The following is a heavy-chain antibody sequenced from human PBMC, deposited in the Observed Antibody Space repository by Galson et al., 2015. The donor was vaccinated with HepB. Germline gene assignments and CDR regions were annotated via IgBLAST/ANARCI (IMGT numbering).Heavy chain of an antibody. CDR1: GFTFRRYA. J-gene: IGHJ4*02. CDR2: ISDGGSTT. CDR3: AKDFGSTRGTFGY. D-gene: IGHD2/OR15-2a*01. Sequence: SLRLSCAASGFTFRRYAMSWVRQAPGKGLECVSAISDGGSTTHYADSVKGRFTISRDNSKNTLYLQMNSLRAEDTAIYYCAKDFGSTRGTFGYWGQGTLVTVSS. V-gene: IGHV3-23*01.